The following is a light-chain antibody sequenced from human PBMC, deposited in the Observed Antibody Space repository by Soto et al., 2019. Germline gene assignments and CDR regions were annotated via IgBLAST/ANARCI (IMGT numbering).Light chain of an antibody. Sequence: DFQMTQSPSSLSASVGDRVTLTCRASQSVSIHLNWYQQRPGKAPKVLIYDASNLQTGVPSPFSGRGSGTEFTLTISSLQPEDFASYYCQQSYTYPRTFGQGTRVEI. CDR1: QSVSIH. CDR2: DAS. J-gene: IGKJ1*01. V-gene: IGKV1-39*01. CDR3: QQSYTYPRT.